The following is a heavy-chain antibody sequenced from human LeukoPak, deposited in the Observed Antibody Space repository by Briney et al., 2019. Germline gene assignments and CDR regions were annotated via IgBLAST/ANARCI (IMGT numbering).Heavy chain of an antibody. J-gene: IGHJ3*02. V-gene: IGHV4-4*07. CDR2: IHTSGST. D-gene: IGHD5-24*01. Sequence: SETLSLTCTVSGGSISTFYWNWIRQPAGKGLEWIGRIHTSGSTKYNPSLKSRVTISADKSNNQFSLKLNSVTVADTAMYYCARALPNTDNYNWAFDIWGQGTMVTVSS. CDR1: GGSISTFY. CDR3: ARALPNTDNYNWAFDI.